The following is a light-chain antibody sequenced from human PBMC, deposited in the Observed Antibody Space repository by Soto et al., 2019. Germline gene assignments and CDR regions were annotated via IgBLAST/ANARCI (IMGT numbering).Light chain of an antibody. V-gene: IGKV1-12*01. CDR3: QQGKSFPLT. J-gene: IGKJ5*01. CDR2: DIL. CDR1: QGLSRW. Sequence: DIQMTQSPSSVSASVGDRVTITCRASQGLSRWLAWYQQKPGKAPKLLIFDILNLQSGVPSRFSGSGSGTDFSLTINSLQPEDFGTYYCQQGKSFPLTFGGGTRLEIK.